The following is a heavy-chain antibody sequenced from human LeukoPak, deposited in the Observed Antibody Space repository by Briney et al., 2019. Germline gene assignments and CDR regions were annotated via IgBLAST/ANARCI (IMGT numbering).Heavy chain of an antibody. J-gene: IGHJ4*02. D-gene: IGHD2-2*01. CDR1: ELTFSSYA. CDR3: AKAGYCSSTSCYAGPFDY. V-gene: IGHV3-23*01. Sequence: PGGTLRLSCAASELTFSSYAMSWVRQAPGKGLEWVSAISGSGGSTYYADSVKGRLAISRDNSKNTLYLQMNSLRAEDTAVYYCAKAGYCSSTSCYAGPFDYWGQGTLVTVSS. CDR2: ISGSGGST.